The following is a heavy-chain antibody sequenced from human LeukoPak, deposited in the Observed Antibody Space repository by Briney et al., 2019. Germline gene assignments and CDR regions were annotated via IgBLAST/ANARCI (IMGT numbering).Heavy chain of an antibody. D-gene: IGHD6-13*01. CDR3: ARVRSSWHYFDY. Sequence: GGSLRLSCAASGFTFSSYSMNWVRQAPGKGLEWVSSISSSSSYIYYADSVKGRFTISRDNAKNSLYLQMNSLRAEDTAVYYCARVRSSWHYFDYWGQGTLVTVSS. CDR1: GFTFSSYS. CDR2: ISSSSSYI. J-gene: IGHJ4*02. V-gene: IGHV3-21*01.